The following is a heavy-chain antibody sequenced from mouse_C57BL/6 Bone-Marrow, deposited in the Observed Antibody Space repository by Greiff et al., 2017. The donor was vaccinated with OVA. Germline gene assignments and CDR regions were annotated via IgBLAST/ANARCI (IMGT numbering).Heavy chain of an antibody. D-gene: IGHD3-3*01. V-gene: IGHV5-4*01. CDR3: ATLRGAMDY. CDR1: GFTFSSYA. CDR2: ISDGGSYT. J-gene: IGHJ4*01. Sequence: EVHLVESGGGLVKPGGSLKLSCAASGFTFSSYAMSWVRQTPEKRLEWVATISDGGSYTYYPDKVKGRFTISRDNAKNNLYLQMSHLKSEDTAMYYCATLRGAMDYWGQGTSVTVSS.